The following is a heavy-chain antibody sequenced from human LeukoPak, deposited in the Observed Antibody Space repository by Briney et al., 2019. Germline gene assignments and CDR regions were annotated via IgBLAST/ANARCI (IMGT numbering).Heavy chain of an antibody. CDR1: GYSFSNYW. Sequence: GESLKISCKGSGYSFSNYWIGWVRQMPGKGLEWMGIIYPGDSDTIYSPSFQGQVTISADKSFSTAYLQWSSLKASDSAMYYCARQESEMATPANRYFDHWGQGTLVTVSS. D-gene: IGHD5-24*01. V-gene: IGHV5-51*01. CDR3: ARQESEMATPANRYFDH. CDR2: IYPGDSDT. J-gene: IGHJ4*02.